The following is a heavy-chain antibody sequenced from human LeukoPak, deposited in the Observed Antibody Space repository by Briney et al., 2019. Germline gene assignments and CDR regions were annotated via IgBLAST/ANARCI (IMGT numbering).Heavy chain of an antibody. V-gene: IGHV1-2*02. Sequence: GASVKVSCKASGYTFTGYYMHRVRQAPGQGLEWMGWINPNSGGTNYAQKFQGRVTMTRDTSISTAYMELSRLRSDDTAVYYCARDRITGTSKDFDYWGQGTLVTVSS. CDR1: GYTFTGYY. D-gene: IGHD1-7*01. CDR2: INPNSGGT. CDR3: ARDRITGTSKDFDY. J-gene: IGHJ4*02.